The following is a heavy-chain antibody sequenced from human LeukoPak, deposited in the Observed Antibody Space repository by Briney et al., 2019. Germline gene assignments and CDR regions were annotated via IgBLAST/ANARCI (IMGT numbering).Heavy chain of an antibody. CDR3: SRDRSKFNDFWSGQPHPALDY. CDR2: IRGQTYRCTK. V-gene: IGHV3-49*03. J-gene: IGHJ4*01. D-gene: IGHD3-3*01. CDR1: GFLFDDYT. Sequence: GGSLTLSCSTSGFLFDDYTINWFRQAPGKGLEWVGFIRGQTYRCTKEYAASVKGRFRISRDDPKGIAYLHLNSLRTEDTAVYYCSRDRSKFNDFWSGQPHPALDYWGPGTLVTVSS.